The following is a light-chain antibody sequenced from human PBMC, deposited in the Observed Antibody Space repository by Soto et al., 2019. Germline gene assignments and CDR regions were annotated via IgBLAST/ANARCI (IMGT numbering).Light chain of an antibody. CDR1: GSDVGFYKL. CDR2: EAT. V-gene: IGLV2-23*01. Sequence: QSALTQPASVSGSPGQSVTISCTGTGSDVGFYKLISWYQQHPGKAPQLLIYEATKRPSGVSNRFSGSKSDNTASLTISGLQAEDEADYFCCSYAGSGALLFGGGTQLTVL. CDR3: CSYAGSGALL. J-gene: IGLJ3*02.